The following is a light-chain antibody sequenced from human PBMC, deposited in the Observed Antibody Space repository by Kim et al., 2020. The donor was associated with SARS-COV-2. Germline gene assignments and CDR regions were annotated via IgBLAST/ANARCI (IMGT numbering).Light chain of an antibody. CDR1: SDDVGGYSW. CDR2: DVT. Sequence: QSALTQPTSVSGSPGQSITISCTGTSDDVGGYSWVSWYQQHPGKAPQLIIYDVTKRPSGVSDRFSGSKFGNTASLTVSGLQGEDEAVYFCTSYASSGSWVFGGGTQLTVL. CDR3: TSYASSGSWV. V-gene: IGLV2-14*03. J-gene: IGLJ3*02.